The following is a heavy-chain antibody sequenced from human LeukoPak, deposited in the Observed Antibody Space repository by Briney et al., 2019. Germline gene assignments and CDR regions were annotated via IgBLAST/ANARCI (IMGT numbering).Heavy chain of an antibody. CDR1: GFTFGIYA. Sequence: GGSLRLSCAASGFTFGIYAMNWVRQAPGKGLEWVSYIGPSGSNIYYADSVKGRFTISRDNAKDSLYLQMNSLRAEDTAVYYCARDGTTRSSWYSANYYYYYMDVWGKGTTVTVSS. D-gene: IGHD6-13*01. J-gene: IGHJ6*03. CDR2: IGPSGSNI. CDR3: ARDGTTRSSWYSANYYYYYMDV. V-gene: IGHV3-48*01.